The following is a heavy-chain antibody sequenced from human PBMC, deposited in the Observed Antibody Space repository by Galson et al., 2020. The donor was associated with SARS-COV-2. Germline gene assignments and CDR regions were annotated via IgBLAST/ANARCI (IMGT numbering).Heavy chain of an antibody. CDR2: ISGSGGST. Sequence: GGSLRLSCAASGFTFSSYAMSWVRQAPEKGLEWVSAISGSGGSTYYADSVKGRFTISRDSSRDTMYLQMSSLRAEDTAVYYCARVYDSSGHYYVGRLVFDSWGQGTLVTVSS. CDR3: ARVYDSSGHYYVGRLVFDS. J-gene: IGHJ4*02. D-gene: IGHD3-22*01. CDR1: GFTFSSYA. V-gene: IGHV3-23*01.